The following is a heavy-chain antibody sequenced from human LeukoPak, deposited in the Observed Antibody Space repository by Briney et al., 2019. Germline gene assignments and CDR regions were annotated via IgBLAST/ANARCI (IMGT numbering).Heavy chain of an antibody. D-gene: IGHD2-2*01. Sequence: PGGSLRLSCAASGFTFSNYGMHWVRQAPGKGLEWVALISFDGSQKYYADSVKGRFTISRDNAKNSLYLQMNSLRAEDTAAYYCARAEVPALVYYFDYWGQGTLVTVSS. CDR2: ISFDGSQK. V-gene: IGHV3-33*01. CDR1: GFTFSNYG. J-gene: IGHJ4*02. CDR3: ARAEVPALVYYFDY.